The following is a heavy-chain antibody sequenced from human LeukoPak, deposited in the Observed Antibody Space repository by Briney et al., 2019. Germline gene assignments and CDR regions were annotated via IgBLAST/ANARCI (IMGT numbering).Heavy chain of an antibody. D-gene: IGHD3-22*01. CDR1: GFTFSSYG. CDR3: ASPAPHYYDSSGYPLGAFDI. Sequence: PGGSLRLSCAASGFTFSSYGMHWVRQAPGKGLEWVSVIYSGGSTYYADSVKGRFTISRDNSKNTLYLQMNSLRAEDMAVYYCASPAPHYYDSSGYPLGAFDIWGQGTMVTVSS. V-gene: IGHV3-66*01. CDR2: IYSGGST. J-gene: IGHJ3*02.